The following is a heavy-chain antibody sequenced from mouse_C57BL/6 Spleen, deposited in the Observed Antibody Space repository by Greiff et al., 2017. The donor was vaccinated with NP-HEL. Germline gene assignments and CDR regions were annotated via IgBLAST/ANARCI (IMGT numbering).Heavy chain of an antibody. CDR3: ARTPWFAY. V-gene: IGHV5-17*01. CDR2: ISSGSSTI. Sequence: EVKLMDSLGGLVKPGGALKVDCAAAGCRLVCYGGQLVGQAPDKWLEWVAYISSGSSTIYYADTVKGRFTISRDNAKNTLFLQMTSLRSEDTAMYYCARTPWFAYWGQGTLVTVSA. CDR1: GCRLVCYG. J-gene: IGHJ3*01.